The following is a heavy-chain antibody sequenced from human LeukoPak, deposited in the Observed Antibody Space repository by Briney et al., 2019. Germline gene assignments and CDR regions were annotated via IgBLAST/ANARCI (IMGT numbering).Heavy chain of an antibody. CDR3: ARDQKRYFDWFRPDILYYYGMDV. Sequence: EGSLRPSCAASGFTFSSYGVHWVRQAPGKGLEWVAVIWYDGSNKYYADSVKGRFTISRDNSKNTLYLQMNSLRAEDTAVYYCARDQKRYFDWFRPDILYYYGMDVWGQGTTVTVSS. D-gene: IGHD3-9*01. CDR1: GFTFSSYG. CDR2: IWYDGSNK. J-gene: IGHJ6*02. V-gene: IGHV3-33*01.